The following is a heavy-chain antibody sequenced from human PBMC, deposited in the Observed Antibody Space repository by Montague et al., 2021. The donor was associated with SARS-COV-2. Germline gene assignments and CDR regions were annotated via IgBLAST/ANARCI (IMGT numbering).Heavy chain of an antibody. V-gene: IGHV4-59*13. CDR3: ARTEYNWNDWFDP. D-gene: IGHD1-20*01. CDR1: GGSISSYY. J-gene: IGHJ5*02. CDR2: IFHGGIT. Sequence: SETLSLTCSVSGGSISSYYWSWIRQPPGKGLEWIGYIFHGGITDYNPSLKSRVTISVDMSKNQISLQLNSVTAADSAVYYCARTEYNWNDWFDPWGQGTLVTVSS.